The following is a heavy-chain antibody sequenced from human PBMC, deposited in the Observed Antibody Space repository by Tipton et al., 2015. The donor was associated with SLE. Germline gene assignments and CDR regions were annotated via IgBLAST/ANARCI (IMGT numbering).Heavy chain of an antibody. CDR1: GGSFSGYY. V-gene: IGHV4-34*01. J-gene: IGHJ6*02. D-gene: IGHD3-3*01. Sequence: LRLSCAVYGGSFSGYYWSWIRQPPGKGLEWIGEINHSGSTNYNPSLKSRVTISVDMSKNQFSLKLSSVTAADTAVYYCARRFLEWFGYGMDVWGQGTTVTVSS. CDR2: INHSGST. CDR3: ARRFLEWFGYGMDV.